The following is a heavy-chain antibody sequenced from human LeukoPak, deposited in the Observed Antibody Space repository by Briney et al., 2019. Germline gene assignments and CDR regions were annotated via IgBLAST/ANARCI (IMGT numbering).Heavy chain of an antibody. D-gene: IGHD3-16*01. CDR1: GFTFSSYE. CDR3: AKDRGSLPDP. J-gene: IGHJ5*02. CDR2: ISSSGSTI. V-gene: IGHV3-48*03. Sequence: GGSLRLSCAASGFTFSSYEMNWVRQAPGKGLEWVSYISSSGSTIYYADSVKGRFTISRDNAKNTLYPQMNSLRAEDTAVYYCAKDRGSLPDPWGQGTLVTVSS.